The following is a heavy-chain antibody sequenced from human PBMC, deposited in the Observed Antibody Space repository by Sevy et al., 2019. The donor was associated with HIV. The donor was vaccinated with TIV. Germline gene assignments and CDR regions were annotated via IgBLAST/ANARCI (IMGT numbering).Heavy chain of an antibody. V-gene: IGHV4-34*01. D-gene: IGHD3-3*01. CDR2: INRSGGT. Sequence: SETLSLTCAVSGGSFSGYYWSWIRHPPGKGLEWIGEINRSGGTNYNPSLKSRVTISVDTSKNQFSLKLSSVTAADTAMYYCARGVSDFWSGPGLWGQGTLVTVSS. J-gene: IGHJ4*02. CDR3: ARGVSDFWSGPGL. CDR1: GGSFSGYY.